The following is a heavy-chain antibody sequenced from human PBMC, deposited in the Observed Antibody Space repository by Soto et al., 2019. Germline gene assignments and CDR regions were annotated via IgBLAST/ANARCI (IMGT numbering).Heavy chain of an antibody. Sequence: SETLSLTCTVSGGSISSSTYYWGWIRQPPGKGLEWIGSIYYSGSTYYNPSLQSRVTISADTSKNQFSLRLNSVTAADTAVYYCARQHYYDSSGYYTWNWGQGTLVTVSS. J-gene: IGHJ4*02. D-gene: IGHD3-22*01. CDR1: GGSISSSTYY. CDR2: IYYSGST. CDR3: ARQHYYDSSGYYTWN. V-gene: IGHV4-39*01.